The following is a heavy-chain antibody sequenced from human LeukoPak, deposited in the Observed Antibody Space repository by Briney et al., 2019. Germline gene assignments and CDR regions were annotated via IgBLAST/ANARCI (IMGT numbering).Heavy chain of an antibody. Sequence: SETLSLTCTVSGGSISSYYWSWIRQPPGKGLEWIGYIYYSGSTNYNPSLKSRVTISVDTSKNQFSLKLSSVTAADTAVYYCARGMRRYYYDSSGYFSYYYYYYMDVWGKGTTVTVSS. D-gene: IGHD3-22*01. V-gene: IGHV4-59*12. CDR3: ARGMRRYYYDSSGYFSYYYYYYMDV. CDR1: GGSISSYY. CDR2: IYYSGST. J-gene: IGHJ6*03.